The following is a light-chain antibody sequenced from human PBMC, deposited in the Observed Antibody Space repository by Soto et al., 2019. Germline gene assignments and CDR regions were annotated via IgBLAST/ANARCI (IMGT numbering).Light chain of an antibody. CDR3: QSYDSSLSAV. CDR2: GYN. V-gene: IGLV1-40*01. Sequence: QPVLTQPPSVSGAPGQRVTISCTGSISDIGAGYDVHWYQQIPGTAPKLLIYGYNNRPSGVPDRFSGSKSGTSASLAITGLQAEDEADYYCQSYDSSLSAVFGGGTKLTVL. CDR1: ISDIGAGYD. J-gene: IGLJ2*01.